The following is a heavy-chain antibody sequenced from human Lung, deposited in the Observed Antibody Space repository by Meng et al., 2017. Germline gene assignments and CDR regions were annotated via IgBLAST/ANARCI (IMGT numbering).Heavy chain of an antibody. Sequence: QVQLVQSRADTKKPGASMKVSCKASGYIFTNYDISWVRQAPGQGLECMGWISVKNGEAKYPQNFQGRVTMTTDTTTSTAYMELRSLTSDDTAVYYCARYVPNGSFWYFDFWGRGTLVTVSS. CDR2: ISVKNGEA. CDR1: GYIFTNYD. V-gene: IGHV1-18*01. CDR3: ARYVPNGSFWYFDF. J-gene: IGHJ2*01. D-gene: IGHD6-13*01.